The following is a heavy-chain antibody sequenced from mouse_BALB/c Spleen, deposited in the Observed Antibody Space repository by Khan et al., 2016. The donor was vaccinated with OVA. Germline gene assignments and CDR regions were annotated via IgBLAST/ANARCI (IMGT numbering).Heavy chain of an antibody. CDR2: ISSGGSYT. V-gene: IGHV5-6-4*01. CDR1: GFTFSSYT. CDR3: TSESEFITTATLAY. D-gene: IGHD1-2*01. Sequence: EVELVASGGGLVQPGGSLKLSCAASGFTFSSYTMSCVHQTPEKRLECVATISSGGSYTYYPDSVKGRFNISRDNAKNTLYLQMSSLKSEDTAMYYCTSESEFITTATLAYWGQGTLVTVSA. J-gene: IGHJ3*01.